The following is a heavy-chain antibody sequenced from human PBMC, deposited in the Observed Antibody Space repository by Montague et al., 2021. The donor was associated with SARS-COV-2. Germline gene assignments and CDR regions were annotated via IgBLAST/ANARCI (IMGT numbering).Heavy chain of an antibody. CDR1: GFTFSSYG. D-gene: IGHD7-27*01. CDR3: VRELLVTGDIDY. CDR2: IWYDGSNK. Sequence: SLRLSCAASGFTFSSYGMHWVRQAPGKGLEWVAVIWYDGSNKYYADSVKGRFTISRDNSKNTLYLQMNSLRAEDTAVYYCVRELLVTGDIDYWGQGTLVTVSS. V-gene: IGHV3-33*01. J-gene: IGHJ4*02.